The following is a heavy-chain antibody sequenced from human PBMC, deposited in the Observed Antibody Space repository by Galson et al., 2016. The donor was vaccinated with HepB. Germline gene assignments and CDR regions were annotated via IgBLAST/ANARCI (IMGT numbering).Heavy chain of an antibody. CDR2: IHYSGST. CDR3: ARHSGVSSVTYQGIDY. CDR1: GGSISRSAYY. V-gene: IGHV4-39*01. J-gene: IGHJ4*02. D-gene: IGHD1-26*01. Sequence: SETLSLTCTVSGGSISRSAYYWGWIRQSPGKGLEWIGSIHYSGSTSYYASLKSRVTISVDTSKNQFSLNLRSVTAADTAVYYCARHSGVSSVTYQGIDYWGQGTLVTVSS.